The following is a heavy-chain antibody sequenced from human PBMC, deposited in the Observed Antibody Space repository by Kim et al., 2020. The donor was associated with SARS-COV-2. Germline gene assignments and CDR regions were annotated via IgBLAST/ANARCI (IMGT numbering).Heavy chain of an antibody. D-gene: IGHD1-1*01. Sequence: GGSLRLSCADSGFTFSNYAMHWVRQAPGKGLEYVSAISSNGGSTYYANSVNGRFTISRDNSKNTLYLQMGSLRAEDMAVYYCARDQLEPTFGHYYYYGMDVWGQGTTVTVSS. CDR2: ISSNGGST. CDR1: GFTFSNYA. CDR3: ARDQLEPTFGHYYYYGMDV. J-gene: IGHJ6*02. V-gene: IGHV3-64*01.